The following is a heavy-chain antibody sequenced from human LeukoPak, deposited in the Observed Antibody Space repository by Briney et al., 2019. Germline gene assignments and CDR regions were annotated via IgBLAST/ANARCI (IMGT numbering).Heavy chain of an antibody. V-gene: IGHV3-49*04. J-gene: IGHJ4*02. D-gene: IGHD4-11*01. CDR3: TRAPYSNYVNLDY. CDR1: RFTFGDYA. Sequence: PGGSLRLSCTASRFTFGDYAISWVRRAPGKGLEWVGFIRSKAFGGTTEYAASVKGRFTISRDDSKSIAYLQMNNLKTEDTAVYYCTRAPYSNYVNLDYWGQGTLVTVSS. CDR2: IRSKAFGGTT.